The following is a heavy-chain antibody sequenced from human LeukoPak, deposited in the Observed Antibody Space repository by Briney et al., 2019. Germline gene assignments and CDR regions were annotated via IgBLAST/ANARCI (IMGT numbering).Heavy chain of an antibody. D-gene: IGHD6-19*01. V-gene: IGHV4-34*01. CDR1: GGSFSGYY. CDR2: INHSGST. Sequence: SETLSLTCAVYGGSFSGYYWSWIRQPPGKGLEWIGEINHSGSTNYNPSLKSRVTISVDTSKNQFSLKLSSVTAADTAVYYRARGPGAVAGNAEYFQHWGQGTLVTVSS. J-gene: IGHJ1*01. CDR3: ARGPGAVAGNAEYFQH.